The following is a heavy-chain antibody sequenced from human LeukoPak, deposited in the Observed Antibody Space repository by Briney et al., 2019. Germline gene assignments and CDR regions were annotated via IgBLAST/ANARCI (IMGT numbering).Heavy chain of an antibody. J-gene: IGHJ4*02. CDR1: GGSISSGGYS. CDR3: ARFRMDFWSGCPYRLYYFDY. D-gene: IGHD3-3*01. CDR2: IDHSGST. Sequence: SETLSLTCAVSGGSISSGGYSWSWIRQPPGKGLEWIGEIDHSGSTNYNPSLKSRVTISVDTSKNQFSLKLSSVTAADTAVYYCARFRMDFWSGCPYRLYYFDYWGQGTLVTVSS. V-gene: IGHV4-30-2*01.